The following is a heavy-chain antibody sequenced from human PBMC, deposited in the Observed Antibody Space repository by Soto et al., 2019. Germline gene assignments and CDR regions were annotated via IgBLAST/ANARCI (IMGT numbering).Heavy chain of an antibody. CDR3: ARGSGYSRGFNYFDY. CDR2: IYYSGST. CDR1: GGSISSYY. J-gene: IGHJ4*02. Sequence: PSETLSLTCTVSGGSISSYYWSWIRQPPGKGLEWIGYIYYSGSTNYNPSLKSRVTISVDTSKNQFSLKLTSVTAADTAVYYCARGSGYSRGFNYFDYWGQGTLVTVSS. D-gene: IGHD5-12*01. V-gene: IGHV4-59*12.